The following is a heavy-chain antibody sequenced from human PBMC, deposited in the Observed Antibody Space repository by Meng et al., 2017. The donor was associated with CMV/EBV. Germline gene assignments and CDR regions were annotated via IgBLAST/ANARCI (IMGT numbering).Heavy chain of an antibody. CDR2: IKQDGSEK. J-gene: IGHJ3*02. V-gene: IGHV3-7*01. CDR3: ASWWDSSGYLHHAFDI. Sequence: GGSLRLSCAASGFTFSSYCMSWVRQAPGKGLEWVANIKQDGSEKYYVDSVKGRFTISRDNAKNSLYLQMNSLRAEDTAVYYCASWWDSSGYLHHAFDIWGQGTMVTVSS. D-gene: IGHD3-22*01. CDR1: GFTFSSYC.